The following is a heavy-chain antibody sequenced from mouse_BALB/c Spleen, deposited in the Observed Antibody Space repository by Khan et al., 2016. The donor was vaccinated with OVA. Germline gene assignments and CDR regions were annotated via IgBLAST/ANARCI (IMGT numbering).Heavy chain of an antibody. D-gene: IGHD1-1*02. J-gene: IGHJ4*01. CDR2: IWSDGST. CDR3: ARQRDYHYNNMDY. CDR1: GFSLTNYG. Sequence: QVQLKESGPGLVAPSHSLSITCTISGFSLTNYGVHWVRQPPGKGLEWLVVIWSDGSTTYNSALKSRMTITKDNYKSQVFLKMNSLQTDDTAMYFGARQRDYHYNNMDYWGQGTSVTVSS. V-gene: IGHV2-6-1*01.